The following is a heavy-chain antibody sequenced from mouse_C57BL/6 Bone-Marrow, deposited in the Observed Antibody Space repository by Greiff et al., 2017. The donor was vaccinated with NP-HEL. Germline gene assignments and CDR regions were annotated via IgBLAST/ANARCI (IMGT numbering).Heavy chain of an antibody. D-gene: IGHD1-1*01. Sequence: EVQLQQSGPGLVKPSQSLSLTCSVTGYSITSGYYWNWIRQFPGNKLGWMGYISYDGSNNYNPSLKNRISITRDTSKNQFVLKLNSVTTEDTATYYCAGEFITTPYVDVWGTGTTVTVSS. CDR3: AGEFITTPYVDV. J-gene: IGHJ1*03. V-gene: IGHV3-6*01. CDR2: ISYDGSN. CDR1: GYSITSGYY.